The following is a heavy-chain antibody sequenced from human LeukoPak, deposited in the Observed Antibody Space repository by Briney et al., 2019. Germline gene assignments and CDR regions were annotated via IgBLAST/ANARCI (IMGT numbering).Heavy chain of an antibody. CDR1: GGSISSSSFH. V-gene: IGHV4-39*01. J-gene: IGHJ4*02. CDR2: IYSSGTT. CDR3: ARVDGYFDY. D-gene: IGHD5-24*01. Sequence: PSETLSLTCTVSGGSISSSSFHWGWIRQPPGKGLEWIGSIYSSGTTYYSPSLKSRVTISVDTSKNQFSLKLNSVTAADTAVYYCARVDGYFDYWGQGTLVTVSS.